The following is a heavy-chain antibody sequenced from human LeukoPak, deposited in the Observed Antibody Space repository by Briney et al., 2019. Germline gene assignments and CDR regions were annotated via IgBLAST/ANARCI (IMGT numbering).Heavy chain of an antibody. Sequence: ASVKVSCKASGYTFTSYYMHWVRQAPGQGLEWMGIINPSGGSTSYAQKFQGRVTMTRDTSTSTVYMELSSLRSEDTAVYYCARVIRGGSGYDLATDYWGQGTLVTVSS. J-gene: IGHJ4*02. CDR2: INPSGGST. V-gene: IGHV1-46*01. CDR1: GYTFTSYY. D-gene: IGHD5-12*01. CDR3: ARVIRGGSGYDLATDY.